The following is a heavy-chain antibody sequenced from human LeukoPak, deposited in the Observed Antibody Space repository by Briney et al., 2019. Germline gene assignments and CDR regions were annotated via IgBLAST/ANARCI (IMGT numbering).Heavy chain of an antibody. CDR2: ISSSSSYI. Sequence: GRSLRLSCAASGFTFSSYSMNWVRQAPGKGLEWVSSISSSSSYIYYADSVKGRFTISRDNAKNSLYLQMNSLRAEDTAVYYCARDQGIAVAVGGYWGQGTLVTVSS. V-gene: IGHV3-21*01. CDR1: GFTFSSYS. D-gene: IGHD6-19*01. CDR3: ARDQGIAVAVGGY. J-gene: IGHJ4*02.